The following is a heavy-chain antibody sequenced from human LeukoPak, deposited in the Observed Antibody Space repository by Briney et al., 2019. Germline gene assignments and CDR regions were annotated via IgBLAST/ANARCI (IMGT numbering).Heavy chain of an antibody. J-gene: IGHJ3*02. V-gene: IGHV3-53*01. CDR3: ARGSTRPFDI. CDR2: IYSGGRT. Sequence: GGSLRLSCAASGFTVSSNYMTGVRQAPGKGLEGVSVIYSGGRTYYADSVMGRFTISRDNSKNTVYLQMNSLRVEDTAVYYCARGSTRPFDIWGQGTMVTVSS. D-gene: IGHD2/OR15-2a*01. CDR1: GFTVSSNY.